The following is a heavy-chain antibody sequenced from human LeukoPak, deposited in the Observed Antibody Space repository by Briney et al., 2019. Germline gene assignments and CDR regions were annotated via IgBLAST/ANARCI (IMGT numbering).Heavy chain of an antibody. CDR1: GFTFSDYY. D-gene: IGHD2-21*02. V-gene: IGHV3-11*05. J-gene: IGHJ4*02. CDR3: ARGSGAWSLDY. Sequence: GGSLRLSCAASGFTFSDYYMSWIRQAPGKGLEWLSFISTTSSYTKYADSVKDRFTISRDNAKNSLFLQMNSLRAEDTAVYYCARGSGAWSLDYWGQGTLVTVSS. CDR2: ISTTSSYT.